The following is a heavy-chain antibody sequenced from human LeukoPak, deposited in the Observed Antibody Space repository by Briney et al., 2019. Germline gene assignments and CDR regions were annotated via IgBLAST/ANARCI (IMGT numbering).Heavy chain of an antibody. CDR3: ATRGVVIRVILVGFHKEAYYFDS. J-gene: IGHJ4*02. V-gene: IGHV3-23*01. CDR1: GITLSNYG. CDR2: ISDSGGRT. Sequence: GGSLRLSCAVSGITLSNYGMSWVRQAPGKGLEWVAGISDSGGRTNYADFVKGRFTISRDNPKNTLYLQMNSLRAEDTAVYFCATRGVVIRVILVGFHKEAYYFDSWGQGALVTVSS. D-gene: IGHD3-22*01.